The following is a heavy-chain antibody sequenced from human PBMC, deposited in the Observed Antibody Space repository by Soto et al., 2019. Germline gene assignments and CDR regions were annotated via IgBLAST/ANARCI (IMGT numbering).Heavy chain of an antibody. Sequence: SETLSLTCTVSGGSISTYTWNWIRQSPGKGLEWIGYISYSGSTMSNPSLKSRVTISVDRSKNQLSLNLSSVTAADTAKYYCARDSKSDDAFDIWGLGTLVTVSS. V-gene: IGHV4-59*01. J-gene: IGHJ3*02. CDR1: GGSISTYT. CDR3: ARDSKSDDAFDI. CDR2: ISYSGST.